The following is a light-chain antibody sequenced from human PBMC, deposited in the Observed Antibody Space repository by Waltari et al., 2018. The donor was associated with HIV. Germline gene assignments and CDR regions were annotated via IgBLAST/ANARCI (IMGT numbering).Light chain of an antibody. CDR2: EAS. J-gene: IGKJ1*01. CDR1: QSLNKW. CDR3: QQYNSYSWT. V-gene: IGKV1-5*03. Sequence: DIQMTQSPSTLSASVGDRVTISCRASQSLNKWVAWYRQKPGTAPELLIFEASRLENGVPSRFSGSGSGTDFSLTINSLQPDDFATYYCQQYNSYSWTFGQGTKVEIK.